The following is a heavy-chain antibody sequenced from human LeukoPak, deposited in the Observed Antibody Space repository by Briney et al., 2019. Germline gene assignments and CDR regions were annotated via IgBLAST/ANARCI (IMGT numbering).Heavy chain of an antibody. J-gene: IGHJ6*02. CDR2: INDDGSST. D-gene: IGHD4-17*01. CDR1: GFTFSSYW. Sequence: GSLRLSCAASGFTFSSYWMHWVRQAPGKGLVWVSRINDDGSSTNYADSVKGRFTISRDNAKNTLYLQMNSLRAEDTAVYYCARGYGDSRVYYYYGMDVWGQGTTVTVSS. CDR3: ARGYGDSRVYYYYGMDV. V-gene: IGHV3-74*01.